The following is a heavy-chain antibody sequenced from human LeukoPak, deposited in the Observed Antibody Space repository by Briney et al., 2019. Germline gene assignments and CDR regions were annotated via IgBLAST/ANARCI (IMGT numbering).Heavy chain of an antibody. D-gene: IGHD3-9*01. CDR3: ASWLSTVYYYYYMDV. CDR2: ISSSGSTI. Sequence: GGSLRLSCAASGFTFSDYYMSWIRQAPGKGLEWVSYISSSGSTIYYADSVKGRFTISRDNAKNSLYLQMNSLRAEDTAVYYCASWLSTVYYYYYMDVWGKGTTVTVSS. J-gene: IGHJ6*03. CDR1: GFTFSDYY. V-gene: IGHV3-11*04.